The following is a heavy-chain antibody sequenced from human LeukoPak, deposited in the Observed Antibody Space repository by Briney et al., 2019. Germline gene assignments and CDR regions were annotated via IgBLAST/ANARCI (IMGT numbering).Heavy chain of an antibody. CDR2: INHDGST. J-gene: IGHJ4*02. CDR3: AAVPGSYYTVYHFDY. Sequence: KSSETLSLTCAVYGASFSGYYWSWVRQSPGKGLEWIGEINHDGSTKYNPSLTSRLTISVDTSKNRFSLKISSVTAADSAVYYCAAVPGSYYTVYHFDYWGQGTLVTVSS. CDR1: GASFSGYY. D-gene: IGHD3-10*01. V-gene: IGHV4-34*01.